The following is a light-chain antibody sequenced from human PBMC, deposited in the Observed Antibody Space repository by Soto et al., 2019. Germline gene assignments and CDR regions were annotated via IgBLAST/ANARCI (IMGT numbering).Light chain of an antibody. CDR3: SSYTSSSTTV. Sequence: QSVLTQPASASGSPGQSITISCTGTSSDVGGYNYVSWYQQHPGKAPKLMIYDVSNRPSGVSNRFSGSKSGNTASLTISGLQAEDEADYYCSSYTSSSTTVFGTGPKVTVL. J-gene: IGLJ1*01. CDR1: SSDVGGYNY. V-gene: IGLV2-14*01. CDR2: DVS.